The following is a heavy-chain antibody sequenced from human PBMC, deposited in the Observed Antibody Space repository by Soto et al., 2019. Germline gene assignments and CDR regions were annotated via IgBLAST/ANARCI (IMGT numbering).Heavy chain of an antibody. D-gene: IGHD1-7*01. CDR3: GRGPSPLAPACGTPEYYSMDD. J-gene: IGHJ6*03. CDR2: MNPINGAT. CDR1: GDDFTACG. V-gene: IGHV1-8*02. Sequence: GVSMMVSWKDAGDDFTACGINWVRQASGQGLEWMGWMNPINGATGSARRFQGRVSVTRNTATGTAYLELNSLRSDDSAVYYCGRGPSPLAPACGTPEYYSMDDW.